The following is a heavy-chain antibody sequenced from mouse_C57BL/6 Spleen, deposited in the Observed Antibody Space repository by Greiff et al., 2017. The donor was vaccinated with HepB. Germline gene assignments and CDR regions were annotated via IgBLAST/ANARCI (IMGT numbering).Heavy chain of an antibody. V-gene: IGHV1-19*01. CDR2: INPYNGGT. CDR1: GYTFTDYY. Sequence: VQLQQSGPVLVKPGASVKMSCKASGYTFTDYYMNWVKQSHGKSLEWIGVINPYNGGTSYNQKFKGKATLTVDKSSSTAYMELNSLTSEDSAVYYCARPRHYYAMDYWGQGTSVTVSS. J-gene: IGHJ4*01. CDR3: ARPRHYYAMDY.